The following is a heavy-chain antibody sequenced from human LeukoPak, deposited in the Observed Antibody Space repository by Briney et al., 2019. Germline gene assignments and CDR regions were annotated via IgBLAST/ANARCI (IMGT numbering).Heavy chain of an antibody. D-gene: IGHD3-10*01. Sequence: SETLSLTCTVSGGSISSYYWSWIRQPPGKGLEWSGDIYYSGSTNYHPSLKSRVTISVDTSKNQFSLKLNSVTAADTAVYYCARDPGYYRSGSLLGANWLDPGGQGPLDRVSS. V-gene: IGHV4-59*01. CDR3: ARDPGYYRSGSLLGANWLDP. J-gene: IGHJ5*02. CDR1: GGSISSYY. CDR2: IYYSGST.